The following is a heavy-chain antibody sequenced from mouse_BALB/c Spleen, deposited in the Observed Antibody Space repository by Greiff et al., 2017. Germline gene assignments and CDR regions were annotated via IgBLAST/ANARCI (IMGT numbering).Heavy chain of an antibody. CDR3: AREGIYYDYDY. Sequence: VQLKESGPELVKPGASVKMSCKASGYTFTSYVMHWVKQKPGQGLEWIGYINPYNDGTKYNEKFKGKATLTSDKSSSTAYMELSSLTSEDSAVYYCAREGIYYDYDYWGQGTTLTVSS. V-gene: IGHV1-14*01. D-gene: IGHD2-4*01. CDR1: GYTFTSYV. CDR2: INPYNDGT. J-gene: IGHJ2*01.